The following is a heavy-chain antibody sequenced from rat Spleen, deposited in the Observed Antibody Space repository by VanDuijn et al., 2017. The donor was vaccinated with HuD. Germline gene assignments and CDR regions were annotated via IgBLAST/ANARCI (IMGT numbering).Heavy chain of an antibody. CDR3: TTDTFYDGTYYPGGFDY. Sequence: EVQLVETGGGLVQPGRSLKLSCVASGFTFNNYWMTWIRQAPTKGLDWVAIISYDGSTTYYRDSVKGRFTISRDNAKSTLYLQLDSLRSEDTATYYCTTDTFYDGTYYPGGFDYWGQGVMVTVSS. CDR1: GFTFNNYW. CDR2: ISYDGSTT. D-gene: IGHD1-12*02. J-gene: IGHJ2*01. V-gene: IGHV5-31*01.